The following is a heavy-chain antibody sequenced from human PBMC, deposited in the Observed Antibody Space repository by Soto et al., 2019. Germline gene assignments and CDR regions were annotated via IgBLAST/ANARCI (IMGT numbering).Heavy chain of an antibody. CDR2: IYPGDYET. Sequence: GESLKISCHCSGYTFSNFWIAWVRQLPGKGLEWMGIIYPGDYETRYSPSLHGKVTISADRSIGTAYLQWSSLEASDSAFYFCARSPRSSPYFDYWGQGALVTVSS. V-gene: IGHV5-51*01. D-gene: IGHD6-13*01. J-gene: IGHJ4*02. CDR1: GYTFSNFW. CDR3: ARSPRSSPYFDY.